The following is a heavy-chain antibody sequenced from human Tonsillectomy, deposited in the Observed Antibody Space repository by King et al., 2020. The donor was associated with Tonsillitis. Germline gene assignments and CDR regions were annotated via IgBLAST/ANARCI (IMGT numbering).Heavy chain of an antibody. CDR1: GGSINSSNYY. V-gene: IGHV4-39*01. Sequence: QLQESGPGLVKPSETLSLTCTVSGGSINSSNYYWGWIRQPPGKGLEWIGNIFHSGSTYYNPSLHSRVTISVDTSKSQISLNLRSVTAADTAVYYCARLYFYDSTGYLYYFEYWGQGTLVTVSS. CDR2: IFHSGST. D-gene: IGHD3-22*01. J-gene: IGHJ4*02. CDR3: ARLYFYDSTGYLYYFEY.